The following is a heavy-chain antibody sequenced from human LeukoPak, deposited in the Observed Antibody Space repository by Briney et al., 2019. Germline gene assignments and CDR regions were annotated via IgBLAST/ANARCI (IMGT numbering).Heavy chain of an antibody. V-gene: IGHV4-34*01. CDR2: INHSGST. Sequence: SETLSLTCAVYGGSFSGYYWSWIRQPPGKGLEWIGEINHSGSTNYNPSLKSRVTISVDTSKNQFSLKLSPVTAADTAVYYCARGPLWWSGQNWFDPWGQGTLVTVSS. J-gene: IGHJ5*02. D-gene: IGHD3-3*01. CDR1: GGSFSGYY. CDR3: ARGPLWWSGQNWFDP.